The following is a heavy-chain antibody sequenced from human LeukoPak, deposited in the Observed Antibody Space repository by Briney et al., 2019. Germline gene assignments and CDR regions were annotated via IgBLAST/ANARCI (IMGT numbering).Heavy chain of an antibody. V-gene: IGHV4-34*01. Sequence: SETLSLTCAVYGGSFSGYYWSWIRQPPGKGLEWIGEINHSGSTNYNPSLKSRVTISVDTSKNQFSLKLSSVTAADTAVYYCARGLNPVGVVVVAFDYWGQGTLVTVSS. CDR2: INHSGST. J-gene: IGHJ4*02. CDR3: ARGLNPVGVVVVAFDY. CDR1: GGSFSGYY. D-gene: IGHD2-15*01.